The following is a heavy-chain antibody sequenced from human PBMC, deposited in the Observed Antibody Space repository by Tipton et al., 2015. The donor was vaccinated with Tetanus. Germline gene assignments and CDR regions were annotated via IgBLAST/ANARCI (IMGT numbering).Heavy chain of an antibody. Sequence: SLRLSCAASGFIFSSYGIHWVRQAPGEGLEWVAVSWYDGTDQYYADSVKGRFTLSRDNSKNTLYLQMGSLRAEDTALYYCAREADCSGGSCFSGDFDNWGQGTQVTVSS. D-gene: IGHD2-15*01. V-gene: IGHV3-33*01. CDR3: AREADCSGGSCFSGDFDN. CDR2: SWYDGTDQ. CDR1: GFIFSSYG. J-gene: IGHJ4*02.